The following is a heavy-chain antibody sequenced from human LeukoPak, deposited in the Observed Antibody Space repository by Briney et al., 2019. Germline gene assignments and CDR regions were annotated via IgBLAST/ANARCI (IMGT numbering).Heavy chain of an antibody. J-gene: IGHJ4*02. CDR1: GYTFTGYY. Sequence: ASVKVSCKASGYTFTGYYMHWGRQAPGQGLEGMGWINPNSGGTNYAQKFQGRVTMTRDTSISTAYMELSRLRSDDTAVYYCARVGGPGYSSGWYGYWGQGTLVTVSS. D-gene: IGHD6-19*01. CDR3: ARVGGPGYSSGWYGY. V-gene: IGHV1-2*02. CDR2: INPNSGGT.